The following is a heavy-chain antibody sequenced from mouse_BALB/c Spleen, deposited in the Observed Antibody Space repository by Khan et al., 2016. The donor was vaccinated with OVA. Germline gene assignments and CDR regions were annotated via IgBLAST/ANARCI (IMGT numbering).Heavy chain of an antibody. V-gene: IGHV1-7*01. CDR2: INPSTGYT. J-gene: IGHJ3*01. CDR3: ARRGLYCCLTY. Sequence: QVQLQQSGAELAKPGASVKMSCTASGYTFTTYWMHWIKQRLGQGLEWIGYINPSTGYTEYNKNFKDKATLTADESSSTAYMQLNSLTSEDSAVCYCARRGLYCCLTYWGRWTLVTVSA. CDR1: GYTFTTYW.